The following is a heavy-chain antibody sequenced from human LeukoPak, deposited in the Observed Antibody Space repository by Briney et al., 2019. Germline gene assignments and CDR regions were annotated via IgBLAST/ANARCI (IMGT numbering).Heavy chain of an antibody. J-gene: IGHJ6*03. CDR3: ASLRIAAAGDYYYYYMDV. CDR2: IYTSGST. CDR1: GGSISSYY. Sequence: PSETLSLTCTVSGGSISSYYWSWIRRPAGKGLEWIGRIYTSGSTNYNPSLKSRVTMSVDTSKNQFSLKLSSVTAADAAVYYCASLRIAAAGDYYYYYMDVWGKGTTVTVSS. V-gene: IGHV4-4*07. D-gene: IGHD6-13*01.